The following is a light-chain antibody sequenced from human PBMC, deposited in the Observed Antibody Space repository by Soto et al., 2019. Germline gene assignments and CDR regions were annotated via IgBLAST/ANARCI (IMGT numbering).Light chain of an antibody. V-gene: IGKV3-20*01. CDR1: QSISSSY. CDR3: QQYGSSSWT. J-gene: IGKJ1*01. CDR2: GAS. Sequence: EIVLTHSPGTLALSPGKRATLSCSASQSISSSYLAWYQQRPGQAPRLLIYGASSRATGIPDRFSGSGSGTEFTLTISRLEPEDFAVYYCQQYGSSSWTFGQGTKVDNK.